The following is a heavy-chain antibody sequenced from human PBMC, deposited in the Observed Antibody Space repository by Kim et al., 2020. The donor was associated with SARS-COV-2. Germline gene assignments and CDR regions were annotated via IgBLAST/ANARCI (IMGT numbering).Heavy chain of an antibody. Sequence: QYSPPLKSRLPITKDTSKNQVVLTMTNIDPVDTATYYCAHRHRPHMFGFDYWGQGTLVTVSS. V-gene: IGHV2-5*01. J-gene: IGHJ4*02. CDR3: AHRHRPHMFGFDY. D-gene: IGHD3-10*02.